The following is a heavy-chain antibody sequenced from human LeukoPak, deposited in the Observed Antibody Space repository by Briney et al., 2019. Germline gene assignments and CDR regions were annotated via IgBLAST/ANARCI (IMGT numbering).Heavy chain of an antibody. Sequence: PSETLSLTCTVSGGSIVSYYWSWIRQPPGKGLEWIGYIYYSGSTNYNPSLKSRVTISVDTSKNQFSLKLSSVTAADTAVYYCARDFMVRGVIGGMDVWGQATKVTVSS. J-gene: IGHJ6*02. CDR3: ARDFMVRGVIGGMDV. CDR1: GGSIVSYY. V-gene: IGHV4-59*01. D-gene: IGHD3-10*01. CDR2: IYYSGST.